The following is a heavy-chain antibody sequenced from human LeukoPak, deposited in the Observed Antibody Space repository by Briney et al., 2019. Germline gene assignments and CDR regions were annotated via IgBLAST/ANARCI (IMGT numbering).Heavy chain of an antibody. D-gene: IGHD2-2*01. CDR1: GFTFSSYE. CDR3: ARGCSSASCYGAYFDY. CDR2: ISSSGATI. V-gene: IGHV3-48*03. J-gene: IGHJ4*02. Sequence: PGGSLRLSCAASGFTFSSYEMNWVRQAPGKGLEWVSYISSSGATIYYADSVKGRFTISRDNAKNSLYLQMDSLRAEDTAVYYCARGCSSASCYGAYFDYWGQGTLVTVSS.